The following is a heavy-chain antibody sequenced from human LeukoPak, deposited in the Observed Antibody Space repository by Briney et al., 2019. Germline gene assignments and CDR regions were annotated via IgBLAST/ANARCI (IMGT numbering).Heavy chain of an antibody. CDR1: GFTFSNAW. CDR2: IKSKTDGGTT. Sequence: GGSLRLSCAASGFTFSNAWMSWVRQAPGKGLEWVGRIKSKTDGGTTDYAAPVKGRFTISRDDSKNTLYLQMNSLKTEDTAVYYCTTDPVAAIGPFDYWDQGTLVTVSS. J-gene: IGHJ4*02. V-gene: IGHV3-15*01. D-gene: IGHD2-15*01. CDR3: TTDPVAAIGPFDY.